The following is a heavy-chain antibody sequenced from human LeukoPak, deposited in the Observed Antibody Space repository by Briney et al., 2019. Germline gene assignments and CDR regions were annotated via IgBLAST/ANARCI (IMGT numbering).Heavy chain of an antibody. D-gene: IGHD6-19*01. J-gene: IGHJ4*02. Sequence: GGSLRLSCAASGFTFSSYAMSWVRQAPGKGLGRVSAISGSGGSTYYADTVKGRFTISRDNSKNTLYLQMNSLRAEDTAVYYCAKDETVAGHFDYWGQGTLVTVSS. CDR1: GFTFSSYA. V-gene: IGHV3-23*01. CDR2: ISGSGGST. CDR3: AKDETVAGHFDY.